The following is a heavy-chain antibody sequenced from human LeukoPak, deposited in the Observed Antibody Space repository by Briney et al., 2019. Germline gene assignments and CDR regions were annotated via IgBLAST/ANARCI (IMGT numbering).Heavy chain of an antibody. Sequence: PSQALSLTCTVSGDSISSGDYYWSWIRQPAGKGPEWIGRIYSPGTNYNYNPSVKSRVTISIDTSKNQFSLKLTSVTAADTAAYYCARGIGTSYDSSRDAFDIWGQGTMVTVSS. V-gene: IGHV4-61*02. CDR3: ARGIGTSYDSSRDAFDI. CDR1: GDSISSGDYY. J-gene: IGHJ3*02. D-gene: IGHD3-22*01. CDR2: IYSPGTN.